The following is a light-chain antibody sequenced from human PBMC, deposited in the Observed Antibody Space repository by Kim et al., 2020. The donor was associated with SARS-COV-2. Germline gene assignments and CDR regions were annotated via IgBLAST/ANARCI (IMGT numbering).Light chain of an antibody. Sequence: AIQMTQSPSSLSASVGDRVTITCRASQDVKNELSWYQQKSGKAPKLLIYVASTLQGGVPSRFSGSGSGTYFTLTIRSLQPEDFATYYCLQDYDRPYSFGQGTKLEI. CDR2: VAS. CDR1: QDVKNE. J-gene: IGKJ2*03. V-gene: IGKV1-6*02. CDR3: LQDYDRPYS.